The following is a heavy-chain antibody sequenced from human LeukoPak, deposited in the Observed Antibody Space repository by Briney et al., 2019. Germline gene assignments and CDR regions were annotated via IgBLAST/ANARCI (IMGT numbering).Heavy chain of an antibody. V-gene: IGHV3-23*01. J-gene: IGHJ4*02. CDR3: ARDLSSHYDSSGYSN. CDR1: GFTFSSYA. D-gene: IGHD3-22*01. Sequence: PGGSLRLSCAASGFTFSSYAMSWVRQAPGKGLEWVSAISGSGGSTYYADSVKGRFTISRDNSKNTLYLQMNSLRAEDTAVYYCARDLSSHYDSSGYSNWGQGTLVTVSS. CDR2: ISGSGGST.